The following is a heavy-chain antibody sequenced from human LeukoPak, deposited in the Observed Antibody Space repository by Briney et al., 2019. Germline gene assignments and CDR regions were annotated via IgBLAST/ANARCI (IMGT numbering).Heavy chain of an antibody. Sequence: SETQSLTCTVSGGSISSYYWSWIRQPPGKGLEWIGYIYYSENTNYNPSLKSRVTISVDTSKNQFSLKLSSVTAADTAVYYCARSHKAMAGEGLFDYLGQGTLVTISS. CDR1: GGSISSYY. J-gene: IGHJ4*02. CDR2: IYYSENT. D-gene: IGHD5-18*01. CDR3: ARSHKAMAGEGLFDY. V-gene: IGHV4-59*01.